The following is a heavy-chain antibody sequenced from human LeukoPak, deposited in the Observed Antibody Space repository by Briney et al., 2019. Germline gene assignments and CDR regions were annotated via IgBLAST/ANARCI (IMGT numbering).Heavy chain of an antibody. J-gene: IGHJ4*02. D-gene: IGHD2-15*01. Sequence: ASVTVSCKASGYTFTGYSLHWVRQAPGQGLEWKGWINPNSGGTNYAQKFQGWVTMTRDTSISTAYMELSRLRSDDTAVYYCAVALKDRYFDYWGQGTLVTVSS. CDR2: INPNSGGT. CDR1: GYTFTGYS. V-gene: IGHV1-2*04. CDR3: AVALKDRYFDY.